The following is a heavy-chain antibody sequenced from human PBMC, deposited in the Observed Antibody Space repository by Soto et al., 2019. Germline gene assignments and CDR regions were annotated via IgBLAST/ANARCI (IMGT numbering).Heavy chain of an antibody. CDR2: ISAGGTTT. Sequence: EVQVLESGGGLVQAGGSLRLSCAASGFILSSSAMSWVRQAPGKGLEWVSAISAGGTTTYYADSVKGRFTISGDNSKNTVYLHMNSLRAEDTAVYFCAKGPTIFGVVITFEYYYGMDVWGQGTAVTVSS. CDR1: GFILSSSA. J-gene: IGHJ6*02. V-gene: IGHV3-23*01. D-gene: IGHD3-3*01. CDR3: AKGPTIFGVVITFEYYYGMDV.